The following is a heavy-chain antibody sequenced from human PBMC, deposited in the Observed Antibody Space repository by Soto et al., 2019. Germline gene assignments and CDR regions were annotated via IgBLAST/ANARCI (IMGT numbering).Heavy chain of an antibody. CDR1: GDSISSYY. V-gene: IGHV4-59*01. CDR2: ISYSGST. J-gene: IGHJ4*02. CDR3: ARRTYGSFGY. D-gene: IGHD4-17*01. Sequence: SDTLSLTCTVSGDSISSYYWSWIRQPLGKGLEWIGYISYSGSTNYNPSLKSRVTISVDTSKNQFSLKLSSVTAADTAIYYCARRTYGSFGYLGQGTLVSVS.